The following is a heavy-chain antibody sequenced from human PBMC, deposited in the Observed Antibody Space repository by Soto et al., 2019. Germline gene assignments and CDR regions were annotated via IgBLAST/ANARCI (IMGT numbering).Heavy chain of an antibody. Sequence: SVKVSCKASGGTFSSYAISWVRQAPGQGLEWMGGIIPIFGTANYAQKFQGRVTITADESTSTAYMELSSLRSEDTAVYYCARAVPFPYYDFWSGYHSEVINYYYYGMDVWGQGTTVTVSS. CDR3: ARAVPFPYYDFWSGYHSEVINYYYYGMDV. D-gene: IGHD3-3*01. J-gene: IGHJ6*02. CDR2: IIPIFGTA. V-gene: IGHV1-69*13. CDR1: GGTFSSYA.